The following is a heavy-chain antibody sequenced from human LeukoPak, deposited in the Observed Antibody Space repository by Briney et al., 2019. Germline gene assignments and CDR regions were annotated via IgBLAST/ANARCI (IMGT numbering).Heavy chain of an antibody. V-gene: IGHV1-18*01. CDR1: GYTFTSYG. CDR2: ISAYNGNT. D-gene: IGHD2/OR15-2a*01. Sequence: GASVKVSCKASGYTFTSYGISWLRQAPGQGLEWMGWISAYNGNTNYAQKLQGRVTMTTDTSTSTAYMELRSLRSDDTAVYYCARDPFYVHQSVADYWGQGTLVTVSS. J-gene: IGHJ4*02. CDR3: ARDPFYVHQSVADY.